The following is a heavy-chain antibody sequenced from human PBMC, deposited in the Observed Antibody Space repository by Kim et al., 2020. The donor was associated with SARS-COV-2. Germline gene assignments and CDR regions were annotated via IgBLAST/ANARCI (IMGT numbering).Heavy chain of an antibody. J-gene: IGHJ4*02. D-gene: IGHD6-13*01. Sequence: GGSLRLSCAASGFTFSSYEMNWVRQAPGKGLEWVSYISSSGSTIYYADSVKGRFTISRDNAKNSLYLQMNSLRAEDTAVYYCASKASWYGDYWGQGTLVTVSS. CDR3: ASKASWYGDY. V-gene: IGHV3-48*03. CDR1: GFTFSSYE. CDR2: ISSSGSTI.